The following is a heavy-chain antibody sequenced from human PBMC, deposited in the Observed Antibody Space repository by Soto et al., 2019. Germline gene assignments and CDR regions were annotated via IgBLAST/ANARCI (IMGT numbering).Heavy chain of an antibody. D-gene: IGHD3-10*01. CDR3: ARGLFNLGEFLE. Sequence: SETLSLTCAVYGVSFSGYYWSLIRQPPGKGLEWIGEINHSGSTNYNPSLKSRVTISVDTSKNQFSLKLSSVTAADTAVYYCARGLFNLGEFLEWGQGNLVTVSS. CDR1: GVSFSGYY. J-gene: IGHJ4*02. V-gene: IGHV4-34*01. CDR2: INHSGST.